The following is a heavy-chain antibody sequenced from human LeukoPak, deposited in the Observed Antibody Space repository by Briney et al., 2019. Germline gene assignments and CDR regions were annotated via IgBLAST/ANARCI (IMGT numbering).Heavy chain of an antibody. V-gene: IGHV3-30*18. CDR3: AKGGNDFYYYGLDV. Sequence: GGSLRLSCAASGFTFRSYGMHWVRQAPGRGLEWVAVISYDGSNEYYVDPVKGRFNISRDNSKNTLYLQMHSLRVEDMARYYCAKGGNDFYYYGLDVWGQGTTVTVSS. D-gene: IGHD1-1*01. CDR1: GFTFRSYG. CDR2: ISYDGSNE. J-gene: IGHJ6*02.